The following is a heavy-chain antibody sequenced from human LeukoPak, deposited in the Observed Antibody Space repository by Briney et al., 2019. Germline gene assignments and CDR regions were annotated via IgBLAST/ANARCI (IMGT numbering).Heavy chain of an antibody. V-gene: IGHV4-39*01. J-gene: IGHJ1*01. CDR2: IYYSGST. D-gene: IGHD5-18*01. CDR3: AGAWIQLWSKGFQH. CDR1: GGSISSSRYY. Sequence: PSETLSLTCTVSGGSISSSRYYWGWIRQPPGKGLEWIGSIYYSGSTYYNPSLKSRVTISVDTSKNQFSLKLSSVTAADTAVYYCAGAWIQLWSKGFQHWGQGTLVTVSS.